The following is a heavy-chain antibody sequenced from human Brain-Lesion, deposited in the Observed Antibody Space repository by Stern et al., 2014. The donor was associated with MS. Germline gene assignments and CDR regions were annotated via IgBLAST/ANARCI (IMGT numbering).Heavy chain of an antibody. J-gene: IGHJ4*02. CDR1: GYTLTELS. V-gene: IGHV1-24*01. CDR2: FDPEDGET. CDR3: ATLSPGAGGNYYRHFDY. D-gene: IGHD1-26*01. Sequence: QVQLWQSGAEVKKPGASVKVSCKVSGYTLTELSMHWVRQAPRKGLEWMGGFDPEDGETIYAQKFQGRVTMTEDTSTDTAYMELSSLRSEDTAVYYCATLSPGAGGNYYRHFDYWGQGTLVTVSS.